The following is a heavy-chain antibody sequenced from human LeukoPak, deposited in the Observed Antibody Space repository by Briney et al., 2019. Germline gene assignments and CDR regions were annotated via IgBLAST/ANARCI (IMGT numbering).Heavy chain of an antibody. D-gene: IGHD1-26*01. V-gene: IGHV4-59*01. CDR1: GGSINSYY. CDR3: ARDILMVGATHYFDY. CDR2: IHHGVSP. Sequence: SETLSLTCTVSGGSINSYYWSWIRQPPGKGLEWIGCIHHGVSPTYNPSLKSRVTTSVDTSKNQFSLKVNSVTAADTAVYYCARDILMVGATHYFDYWGQGTLVTVSS. J-gene: IGHJ4*02.